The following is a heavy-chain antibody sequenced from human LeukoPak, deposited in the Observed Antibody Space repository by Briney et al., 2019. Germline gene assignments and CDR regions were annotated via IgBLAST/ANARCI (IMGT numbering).Heavy chain of an antibody. CDR3: AREMVEFSSANRFDP. CDR1: GFTFNIFY. J-gene: IGHJ5*02. CDR2: INPTGLST. Sequence: ASVKVSCKTSGFTFNIFYIHWVRQAPGQGLEWLGKINPTGLSTSYVQNFQGRVTLTRDQSTNTAYMEMTSLASDDTAVYYCAREMVEFSSANRFDPWGQGTLVTVSS. V-gene: IGHV1-46*02. D-gene: IGHD6-25*01.